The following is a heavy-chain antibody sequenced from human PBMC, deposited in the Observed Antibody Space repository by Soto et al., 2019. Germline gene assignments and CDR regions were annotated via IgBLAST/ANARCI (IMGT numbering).Heavy chain of an antibody. CDR2: ISYDGSNK. Sequence: GVSLRLSCAASGFTFSSYAMHWVRQAPGKGLEWVAVISYDGSNKYYADSVKGRFTISRDNSKNTLYLQMNSLRAEDTAVYYCARDRGVVVVPAAINWFDPWGQGTLVSVSS. CDR1: GFTFSSYA. D-gene: IGHD2-2*01. J-gene: IGHJ5*02. CDR3: ARDRGVVVVPAAINWFDP. V-gene: IGHV3-30-3*01.